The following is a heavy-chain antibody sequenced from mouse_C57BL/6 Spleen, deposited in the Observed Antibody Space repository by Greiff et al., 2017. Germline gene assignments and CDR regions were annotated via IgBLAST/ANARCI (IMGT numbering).Heavy chain of an antibody. CDR1: GFNIKDDY. CDR3: TTDSSGPSAMDY. CDR2: IVPENGYT. V-gene: IGHV14-4*01. J-gene: IGHJ4*01. Sequence: VQLQQSGAELVRPGASVKLSCTASGFNIKDDYMHWVKQRPEQGLEWIGWIVPENGYTESASKFQGKATITADTSSNTAYLQLSSLSSEDTAVYYCTTDSSGPSAMDYWGQGTSVTVSS. D-gene: IGHD3-2*02.